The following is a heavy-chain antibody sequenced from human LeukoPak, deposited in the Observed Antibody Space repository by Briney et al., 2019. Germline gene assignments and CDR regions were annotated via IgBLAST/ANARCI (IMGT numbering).Heavy chain of an antibody. V-gene: IGHV3-74*01. J-gene: IGHJ4*02. CDR3: TRDLVYSSGSSDY. Sequence: QPGGPLTLSCAASGFTFSDYWMHWVRQAPGKGLVWVSRIKTDGSGAGYADPVRGRFTISRDNAKSTLYLQMSSLRAEDTAVYNCTRDLVYSSGSSDYWGQGNMGTVSS. D-gene: IGHD3-10*01. CDR2: IKTDGSGA. CDR1: GFTFSDYW.